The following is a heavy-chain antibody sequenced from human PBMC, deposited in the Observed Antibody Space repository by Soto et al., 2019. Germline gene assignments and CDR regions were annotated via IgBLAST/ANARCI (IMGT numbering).Heavy chain of an antibody. Sequence: PGASLKISCKGSGYSFTSYWIGWVLQIPGKGLEWMGIIYPGDSDTRYSPSFQGQVTISADKSISTAYLQWSSLKASDTAMYYCARQGETDYYGSGSLHYFDYWGQGTLVTVSS. D-gene: IGHD3-10*01. CDR3: ARQGETDYYGSGSLHYFDY. V-gene: IGHV5-51*01. CDR2: IYPGDSDT. CDR1: GYSFTSYW. J-gene: IGHJ4*02.